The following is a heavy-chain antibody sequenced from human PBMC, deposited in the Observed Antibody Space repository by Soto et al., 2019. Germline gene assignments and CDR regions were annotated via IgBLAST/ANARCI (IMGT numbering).Heavy chain of an antibody. V-gene: IGHV3-21*01. CDR2: ISSGDSFI. CDR3: VRDSSQRDV. J-gene: IGHJ6*02. Sequence: PGGSLRLSCAASGFTFSNYKMNWVRQAPGKGLEWISAISSGDSFIYYADSVKGRFTISRDDAKNSLYLQMSSLSVEDTAVYYCVRDSSQRDVWGQGTTVTVSS. CDR1: GFTFSNYK.